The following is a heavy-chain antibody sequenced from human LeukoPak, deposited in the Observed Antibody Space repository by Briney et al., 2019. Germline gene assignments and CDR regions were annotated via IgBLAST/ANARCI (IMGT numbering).Heavy chain of an antibody. CDR1: GXSISNYY. J-gene: IGHJ4*02. CDR2: IFYSGST. D-gene: IGHD3-10*01. Sequence: SETLSLTCTVSGXSISNYYWSWIRQPPGKGLEWIGYIFYSGSTKYNPSLKSRVTISVDTSKNQFSLKVSSVTAADTAVYYCARSYGSGSYFDHWGQGTLLTVSS. CDR3: ARSYGSGSYFDH. V-gene: IGHV4-59*01.